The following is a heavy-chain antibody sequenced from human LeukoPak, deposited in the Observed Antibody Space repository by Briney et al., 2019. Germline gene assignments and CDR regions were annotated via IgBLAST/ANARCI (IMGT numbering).Heavy chain of an antibody. J-gene: IGHJ4*02. V-gene: IGHV4-59*01. D-gene: IGHD2-15*01. CDR2: IYYSGST. CDR1: GGSISSYY. Sequence: SETLSLTCSVSGGSISSYYWSWIRQPPGKGLEWIGYIYYSGSTNYNPSLKSRVTISVDTSKNQFSLKLSSVTAADTAVYYCARDSSGFDYWGQGTLVTVSS. CDR3: ARDSSGFDY.